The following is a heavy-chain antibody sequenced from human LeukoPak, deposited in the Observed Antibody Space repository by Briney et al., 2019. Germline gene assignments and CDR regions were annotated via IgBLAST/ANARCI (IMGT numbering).Heavy chain of an antibody. CDR1: GGSISSYY. Sequence: PSETLSLTCTVSGGSISSYYWSWIRQSPGKGLEWIGYFYESGSTNYNPSLKSRVTISVDTSKNQFSLKLSSVTAADTAVYYCAGGYGPGPLDENYYGLDVWGQGTTVTVSS. CDR3: AGGYGPGPLDENYYGLDV. D-gene: IGHD3-10*01. CDR2: FYESGST. J-gene: IGHJ6*02. V-gene: IGHV4-59*01.